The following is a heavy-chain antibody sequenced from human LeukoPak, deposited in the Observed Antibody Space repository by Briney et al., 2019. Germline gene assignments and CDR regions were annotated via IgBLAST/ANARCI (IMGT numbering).Heavy chain of an antibody. CDR3: ARDAGSGWPSFDY. V-gene: IGHV6-1*01. CDR1: GDSDSSNSAA. D-gene: IGHD6-19*01. Sequence: SQTLSLTCAISGDSDSSNSAAWNWIRQSPSKGLEWLGRTYYRSKWYNDYAVSMKSRITINPDTSKDQFSLQLNSVTPEDTAVYYCARDAGSGWPSFDYWGQGTLVTVSS. CDR2: TYYRSKWYN. J-gene: IGHJ4*02.